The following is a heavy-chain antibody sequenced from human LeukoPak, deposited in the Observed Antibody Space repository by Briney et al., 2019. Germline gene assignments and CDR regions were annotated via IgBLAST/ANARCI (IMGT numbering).Heavy chain of an antibody. D-gene: IGHD3-22*01. J-gene: IGHJ4*02. Sequence: SETLSLTCTVSGGSISSYYWSWIRQPPGKGLEWIGYIYYSGRTHYNPSLKSRVTVSVDTSKNQFSLNLDSVTAADTAVYYCARDYYDSSGYMDYWGQGTLVTVSS. CDR1: GGSISSYY. CDR2: IYYSGRT. V-gene: IGHV4-59*12. CDR3: ARDYYDSSGYMDY.